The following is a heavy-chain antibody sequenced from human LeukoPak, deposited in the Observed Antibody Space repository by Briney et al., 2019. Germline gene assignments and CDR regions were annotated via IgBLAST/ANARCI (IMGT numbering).Heavy chain of an antibody. Sequence: SETLSLTCAVSSGSFSGYSWNWIRQPPGKGLEWIGEINHSGSTNYNPSLKSRVTILVDPSKNQFSLKLSSVTAADTAVYYCARSRIPAPGPTHWGQGTLVTVSS. D-gene: IGHD6-13*01. CDR2: INHSGST. J-gene: IGHJ4*02. CDR3: ARSRIPAPGPTH. V-gene: IGHV4-34*01. CDR1: SGSFSGYS.